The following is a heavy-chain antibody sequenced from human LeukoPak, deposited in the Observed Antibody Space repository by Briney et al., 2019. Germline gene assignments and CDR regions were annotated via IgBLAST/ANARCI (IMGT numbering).Heavy chain of an antibody. CDR2: ISSSGSTI. J-gene: IGHJ4*02. CDR3: ARSGHSGYDYGSSVDY. CDR1: GFTFSSYE. Sequence: PGGSLRLSCAASGFTFSSYEMNWVRQAPGKGLEWVSYISSSGSTIYYADSVKGRFTISRDNAKNSQYLQMNSLRAEDTAVYYCARSGHSGYDYGSSVDYWGQGTLVTVSS. D-gene: IGHD5-12*01. V-gene: IGHV3-48*03.